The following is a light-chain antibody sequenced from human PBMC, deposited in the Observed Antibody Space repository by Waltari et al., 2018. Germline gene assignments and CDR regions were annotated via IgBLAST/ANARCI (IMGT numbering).Light chain of an antibody. Sequence: QLVLTQSPSASASLGASVKLTCTLSSGHSSNDVARHQQQPEKGPRYLMKVNSDGSHSKGADIPDRFSGSSSGAERYLTISGLQSEDEANYYCQTGGHGTWVFGGGTKLTVL. V-gene: IGLV4-69*01. J-gene: IGLJ3*02. CDR2: VNSDGSH. CDR1: SGHSSND. CDR3: QTGGHGTWV.